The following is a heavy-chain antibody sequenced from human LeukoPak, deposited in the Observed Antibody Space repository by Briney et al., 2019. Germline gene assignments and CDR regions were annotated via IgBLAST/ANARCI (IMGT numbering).Heavy chain of an antibody. Sequence: GRSLRLSCAPSEFRFDDYAMHWVRHAPGKRPDSVSGVSWYSGRVGYADSVKGRFTISRDNAKNSLYLQMNSLRAEDTALYYCAKGYCSGASCQEEYWGQGTLVTVSS. CDR3: AKGYCSGASCQEEY. J-gene: IGHJ4*02. D-gene: IGHD2-15*01. CDR1: EFRFDDYA. CDR2: VSWYSGRV. V-gene: IGHV3-9*01.